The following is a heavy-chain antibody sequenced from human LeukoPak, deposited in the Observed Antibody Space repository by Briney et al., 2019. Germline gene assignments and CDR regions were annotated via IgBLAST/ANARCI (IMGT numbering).Heavy chain of an antibody. CDR2: ISRSNSYI. CDR1: GFTFSAYT. V-gene: IGHV3-21*01. Sequence: GGSLRLSCAASGFTFSAYTMNWVRQAPGKGLEWASSISRSNSYIYYADSLKGRFTISRDNAKNSLYLQMNDLRAEDTAVYYCAREAIFGVVIRNPFDIWGQGTMVTVSS. J-gene: IGHJ3*02. CDR3: AREAIFGVVIRNPFDI. D-gene: IGHD3-3*01.